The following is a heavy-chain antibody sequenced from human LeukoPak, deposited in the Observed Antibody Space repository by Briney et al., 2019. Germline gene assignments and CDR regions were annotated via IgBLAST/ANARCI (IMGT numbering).Heavy chain of an antibody. CDR2: ISSSSSTI. Sequence: GGSLRLSCAASGFTFSSYSMNWVRQAPGKGLEWVSYISSSSSTIYYADSVKGRFTIPRDNAKNSLYLQMNSLRAEDTAVYYCAKDEGMVRGVIIKDNAFDIWGQGTMVTVSS. V-gene: IGHV3-48*04. CDR3: AKDEGMVRGVIIKDNAFDI. D-gene: IGHD3-10*01. J-gene: IGHJ3*02. CDR1: GFTFSSYS.